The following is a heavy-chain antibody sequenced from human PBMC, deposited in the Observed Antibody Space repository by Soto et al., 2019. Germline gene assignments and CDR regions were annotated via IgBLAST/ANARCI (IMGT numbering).Heavy chain of an antibody. V-gene: IGHV3-30-3*01. D-gene: IGHD2-8*01. CDR1: GLTFSSYA. CDR3: ARDRGYCTNGVCYDYYYYAMDV. Sequence: PGGSLRLSCAASGLTFSSYAMYWVRQAPGKGLEWVAVISYDGSNKYFADSVKGRFTISRDNSKNTLYLQMNSLRPEDTAVYYCARDRGYCTNGVCYDYYYYAMDVWGQGTTVTVSS. J-gene: IGHJ6*02. CDR2: ISYDGSNK.